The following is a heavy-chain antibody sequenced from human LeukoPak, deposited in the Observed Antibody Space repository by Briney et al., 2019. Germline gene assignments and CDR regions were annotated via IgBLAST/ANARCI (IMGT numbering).Heavy chain of an antibody. J-gene: IGHJ6*03. CDR1: GGSISSSIYY. CDR3: ARGDGSHYYYYMDV. V-gene: IGHV4-39*07. D-gene: IGHD3-10*01. CDR2: VFYNGAT. Sequence: PSETLSLTCIVSGGSISSSIYYWAWVRQPPGKGLEWIGTVFYNGATQYSPSLRSRVTISIDTSTNQFSLKLSSVTAADTAVYYCARGDGSHYYYYMDVWGKGTTVTVSS.